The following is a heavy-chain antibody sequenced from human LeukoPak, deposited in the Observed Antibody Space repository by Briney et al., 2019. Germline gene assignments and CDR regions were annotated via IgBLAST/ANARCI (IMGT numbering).Heavy chain of an antibody. J-gene: IGHJ4*02. CDR2: ISYDGSNK. V-gene: IGHV3-30*18. Sequence: GGSLRLSCAASGFTLSSYWMSWVRQAPGKGLEWVAVISYDGSNKYYADSVKGRFTISRDNSKNTLYLQMNSLRAEDTAVYYCAKDIRYFDWQFDYWGQGTLVTVSS. CDR3: AKDIRYFDWQFDY. CDR1: GFTLSSYW. D-gene: IGHD3-9*01.